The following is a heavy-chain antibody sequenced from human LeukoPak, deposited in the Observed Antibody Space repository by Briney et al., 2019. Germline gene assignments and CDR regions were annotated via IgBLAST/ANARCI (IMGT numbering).Heavy chain of an antibody. CDR1: GYSFTSYR. J-gene: IGHJ5*02. D-gene: IGHD2-2*01. CDR3: ARGGYCSSTSCQPTDWFDP. Sequence: GESLKISCKGSGYSFTSYRIGWVRQMPGKGLEWMGIIYPGDSDTRYSPSFQGQVTISADKSISTAYLQWSSLKASDTAMYYCARGGYCSSTSCQPTDWFDPWGQGTLVTVSS. CDR2: IYPGDSDT. V-gene: IGHV5-51*01.